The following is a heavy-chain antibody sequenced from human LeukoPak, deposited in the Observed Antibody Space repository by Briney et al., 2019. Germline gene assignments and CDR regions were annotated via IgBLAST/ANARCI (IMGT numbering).Heavy chain of an antibody. V-gene: IGHV1-46*01. Sequence: GASVKVSCKASGYTFTSYHMHWVRQSPGQGLEWMGIINPSGGSTSYAQKFQGGVTMTRDTSTSTVYMELSSLRSEDTAVYYCARAMIVVVIPPPGFDYWGQGTLVTVSS. CDR1: GYTFTSYH. D-gene: IGHD3-22*01. CDR3: ARAMIVVVIPPPGFDY. CDR2: INPSGGST. J-gene: IGHJ4*02.